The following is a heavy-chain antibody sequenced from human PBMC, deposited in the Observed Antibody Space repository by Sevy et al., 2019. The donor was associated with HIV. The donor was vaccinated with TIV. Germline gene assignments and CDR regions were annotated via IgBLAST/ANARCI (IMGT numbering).Heavy chain of an antibody. CDR2: INPNSGGT. V-gene: IGHV1-2*04. CDR1: GYTFTGYY. CDR3: ARGGLAAKYYFDY. D-gene: IGHD6-13*01. Sequence: ATVKVSCKASGYTFTGYYMHWVRQAPGQGLEWMGWINPNSGGTNYAQKFQGWVTMTRDTSISTAYMELSRLRSDDTAVYYCARGGLAAKYYFDYWGQGTLVTVSS. J-gene: IGHJ4*02.